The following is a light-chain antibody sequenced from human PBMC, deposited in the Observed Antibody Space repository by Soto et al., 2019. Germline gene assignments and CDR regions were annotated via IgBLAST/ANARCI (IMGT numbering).Light chain of an antibody. CDR2: TAT. Sequence: DIQMTQSPSILAASVGDRVTITCRASQRIDTWLAWYQQKPGTAPKLLIYTATMLQSGVPSRFSGSGSGTEFTLAISSLEPDDFATYYCQQYETFSPWTFGQGTKVE. V-gene: IGKV1-5*03. J-gene: IGKJ1*01. CDR3: QQYETFSPWT. CDR1: QRIDTW.